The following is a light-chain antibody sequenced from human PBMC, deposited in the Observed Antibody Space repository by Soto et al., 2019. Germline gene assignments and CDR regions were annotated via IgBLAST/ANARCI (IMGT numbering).Light chain of an antibody. V-gene: IGLV1-40*01. J-gene: IGLJ1*01. Sequence: QAVVTQTPSVSGAPGQRVTISCTGSSSNIGAGYEVHWYQHLPGKAPKLLIYGNTNRPSGVPDRFSGSKSGTSASLAITGLQAEDEADYYCQSYDSSLSASYVFGGATKLTVL. CDR2: GNT. CDR3: QSYDSSLSASYV. CDR1: SSNIGAGYE.